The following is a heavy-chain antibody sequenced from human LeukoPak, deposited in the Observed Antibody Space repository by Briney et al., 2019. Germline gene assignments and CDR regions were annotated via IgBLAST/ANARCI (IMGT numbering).Heavy chain of an antibody. V-gene: IGHV1-18*01. CDR3: ARDRYCSSTSCYSEVGY. CDR2: ISAYNGNT. CDR1: GYTFTSYG. J-gene: IGHJ4*02. D-gene: IGHD2-2*01. Sequence: ASVKVSCKASGYTFTSYGISWVRQAPGQGLEWMGWISAYNGNTNYAQKLQGRVTMTTDTSTSTAYMELRSLRSDDTAVYYCARDRYCSSTSCYSEVGYSGQGTLVTVSS.